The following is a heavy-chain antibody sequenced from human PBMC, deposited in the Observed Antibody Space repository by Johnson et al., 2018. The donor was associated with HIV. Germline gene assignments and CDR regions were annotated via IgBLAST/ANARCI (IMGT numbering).Heavy chain of an antibody. CDR1: GFTFDDNA. J-gene: IGHJ3*02. CDR2: ITWNSGSI. CDR3: ARERGLGHAFDI. Sequence: QLVESGGGLVQPGRSLRLSCAASGFTFDDNAMHWVRQAPGQGLEWVSGITWNSGSIGYADSVKGRFTISRDNAKNSLYLQMNSLRAEDTAVYYCARERGLGHAFDIWGQGTMVTVSS. D-gene: IGHD7-27*01. V-gene: IGHV3-9*01.